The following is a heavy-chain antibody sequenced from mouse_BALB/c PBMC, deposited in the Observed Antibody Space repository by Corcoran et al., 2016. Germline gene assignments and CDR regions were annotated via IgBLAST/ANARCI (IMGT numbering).Heavy chain of an antibody. J-gene: IGHJ4*01. CDR1: EYTFTNYG. CDR3: AREPYAMDY. CDR2: INTYTGEP. Sequence: QIQLVQSGPELKKPGETVKISCKASEYTFTNYGMNWVKQAPGKGLKWMGWINTYTGEPTYADDFKGRFAFSLESSASTAYLQINILKNEDMAIYFCAREPYAMDYWGQGTSVTVSS. V-gene: IGHV9-1*02.